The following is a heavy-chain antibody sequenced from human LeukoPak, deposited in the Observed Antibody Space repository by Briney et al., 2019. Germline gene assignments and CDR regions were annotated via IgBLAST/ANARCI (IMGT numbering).Heavy chain of an antibody. V-gene: IGHV4-59*08. CDR2: IYDSGTT. CDR1: GGYLSSYY. D-gene: IGHD1-26*01. Sequence: SETLSLTCTVSGGYLSSYYWTWLRQPPAKGVAGVGYIYDSGTTNYNPSLKSRVTISEDTSKNQFSLKLSSVTAADTAVYYCARGRGVGATVYFDYLGQGTLVTVSP. CDR3: ARGRGVGATVYFDY. J-gene: IGHJ4*02.